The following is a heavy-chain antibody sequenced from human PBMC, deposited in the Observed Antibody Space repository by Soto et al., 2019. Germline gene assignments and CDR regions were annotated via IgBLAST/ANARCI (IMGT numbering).Heavy chain of an antibody. CDR3: ARYSITVGGNFDY. CDR2: IYPGDSDT. J-gene: IGHJ4*02. CDR1: GYSFTSYW. Sequence: GESLKISCNGSGYSFTSYWIGWVRQMPGKGLEWMGIIYPGDSDTRYSPSFQGQVTISADKSISTAYLQWSSLKASDTTMYYCARYSITVGGNFDYWGQGTLVTVSS. D-gene: IGHD3-16*01. V-gene: IGHV5-51*01.